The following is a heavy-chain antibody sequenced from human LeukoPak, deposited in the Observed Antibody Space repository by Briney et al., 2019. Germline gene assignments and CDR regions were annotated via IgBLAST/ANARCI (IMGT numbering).Heavy chain of an antibody. J-gene: IGHJ5*02. CDR2: INPNSGGT. V-gene: IGHV1-2*02. CDR1: GYTFTGYY. D-gene: IGHD6-6*01. CDR3: ARADFIAAKNWFDP. Sequence: GASVKVSCKASGYTFTGYYMHWVRQAPGQGLEWMGWINPNSGGTNYAQKLQGRVTMTTDTSTSTAYMELRSLRSDDTAVYYCARADFIAAKNWFDPWGQGTLVTVSS.